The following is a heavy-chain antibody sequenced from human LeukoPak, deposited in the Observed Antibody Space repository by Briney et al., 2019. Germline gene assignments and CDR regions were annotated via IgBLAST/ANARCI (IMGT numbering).Heavy chain of an antibody. Sequence: GSLRLSCVASGFTFSSRDWMTWVRQPPGKGLEWIGSIYYSGSTYYNPSLKSRVTISVDTSKNQFSLKLSSVTAADTAVYYCASADCSSTSCFNWFDPWGQGTLVTVSS. J-gene: IGHJ5*02. V-gene: IGHV4-38-2*01. D-gene: IGHD2-2*01. CDR3: ASADCSSTSCFNWFDP. CDR1: GFTFSSRDW. CDR2: IYYSGST.